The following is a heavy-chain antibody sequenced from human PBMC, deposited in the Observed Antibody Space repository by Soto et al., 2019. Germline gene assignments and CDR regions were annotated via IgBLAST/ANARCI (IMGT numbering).Heavy chain of an antibody. D-gene: IGHD3-10*01. CDR3: ARRLYGSGHYYYYVIDV. CDR1: GYSFSSYW. V-gene: IGHV5-10-1*01. Sequence: GGSLKNSCKGSGYSFSSYWVAWGGQMPRESLEWMGRIDPSDSYTNYSPSFQGHVTISADKSISTAYLQWSSLKASDTAMYYCARRLYGSGHYYYYVIDVWGQRTTDTGSS. J-gene: IGHJ6*02. CDR2: IDPSDSYT.